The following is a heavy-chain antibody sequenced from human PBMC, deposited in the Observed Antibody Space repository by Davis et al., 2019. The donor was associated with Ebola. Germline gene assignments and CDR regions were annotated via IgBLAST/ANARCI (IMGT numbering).Heavy chain of an antibody. V-gene: IGHV3-33*06. CDR2: IWSDGIYK. CDR3: AKGGWGTVLDY. J-gene: IGHJ4*02. CDR1: GFTFSTYG. D-gene: IGHD3-16*01. Sequence: GESLKISCAASGFTFSTYGMHWVRHAPGRGLEWVAVIWSDGIYKYYADSVKGRFTVSRDNSKNTLYLQMNSLRAEDTAVYYCAKGGWGTVLDYWGQGTLVTFSS.